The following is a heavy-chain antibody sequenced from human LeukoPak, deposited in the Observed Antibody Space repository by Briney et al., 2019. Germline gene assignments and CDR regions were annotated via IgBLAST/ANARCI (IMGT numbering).Heavy chain of an antibody. CDR3: AKEAAAGTGGLDY. J-gene: IGHJ4*02. CDR1: GFTFSSYG. V-gene: IGHV3-30*18. D-gene: IGHD6-13*01. CDR2: ISYDGSNK. Sequence: GGSLGLSCAASGFTFSSYGMHWVRQAPGKGLEWVAVISYDGSNKYYADSVKGRFTISRDNSKNTLYLQMNSLRAEDTAVYYCAKEAAAGTGGLDYWGQGTLVTVSS.